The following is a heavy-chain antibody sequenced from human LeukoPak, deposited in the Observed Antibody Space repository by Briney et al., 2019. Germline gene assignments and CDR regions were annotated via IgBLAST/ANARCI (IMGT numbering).Heavy chain of an antibody. CDR2: AVVRLKGNN. D-gene: IGHD3-10*01. CDR3: AKGRWAPFDC. V-gene: IGHV6-1*01. CDR1: GDSVSSNSAA. J-gene: IGHJ4*02. Sequence: SRTLSLTCDISGDSVSSNSAAWSWIRQSPSRGLEWLGIAVVRLKGNNDSAISVKSRMTINADTSKNQFSLQLNSVTPEDTAVYYCAKGRWAPFDCWGQGTLVIVSP.